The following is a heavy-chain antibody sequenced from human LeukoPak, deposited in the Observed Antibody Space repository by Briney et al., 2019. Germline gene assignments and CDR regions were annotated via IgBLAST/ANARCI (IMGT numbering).Heavy chain of an antibody. V-gene: IGHV4-39*01. CDR3: AKTGYGGNPFDS. CDR2: VYYSGET. Sequence: SETLSRTCTVSGASISSSSYSWGWIRQPPGKGLEWIGGVYYSGETHYNPSLKSRVTISVDVSKNQFSLKLSSVTAADTAVYYCAKTGYGGNPFDSWGQGTQVTVSS. J-gene: IGHJ4*02. CDR1: GASISSSSYS. D-gene: IGHD4-23*01.